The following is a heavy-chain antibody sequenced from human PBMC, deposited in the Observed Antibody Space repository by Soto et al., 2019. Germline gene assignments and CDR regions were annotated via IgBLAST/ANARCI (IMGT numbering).Heavy chain of an antibody. Sequence: GGSLRLSCAASGFTFSSHGMNWVRKAPRKGLEWVSYIGTTTDSMFYADSVKGRFTISRDNARNSLYLQMNSLRDEDTAVYYCAEPAAGTYLYFDLWGRGTLVTVSS. D-gene: IGHD6-13*01. J-gene: IGHJ2*01. CDR3: AEPAAGTYLYFDL. CDR1: GFTFSSHG. CDR2: IGTTTDSM. V-gene: IGHV3-48*02.